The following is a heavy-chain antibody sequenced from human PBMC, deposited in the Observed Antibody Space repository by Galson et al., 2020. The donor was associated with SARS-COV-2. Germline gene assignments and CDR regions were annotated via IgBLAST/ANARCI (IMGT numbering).Heavy chain of an antibody. Sequence: TGGSLRLSCAASGFTFSSYSMNWVRQAPGKGLEWVSSISSSSSYIYYADSVKGRFTISRDNAKNSLYLQMNSLRAEDTAVYYCARERGGGDYGSYWYFDLWGRGTLVTVSS. J-gene: IGHJ2*01. CDR2: ISSSSSYI. CDR3: ARERGGGDYGSYWYFDL. V-gene: IGHV3-21*01. CDR1: GFTFSSYS. D-gene: IGHD4-17*01.